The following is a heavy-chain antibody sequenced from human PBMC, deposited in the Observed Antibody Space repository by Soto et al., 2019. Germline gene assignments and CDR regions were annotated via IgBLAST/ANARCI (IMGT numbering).Heavy chain of an antibody. Sequence: QVQLQESGPGLLKPSQTLSLTCTVSGGSISNGGYYWSWIRQQPGKGLEWIGNIYYSGTTIYNPSLKXXLXMSVGTSKRQFSLKLSSVTAADAAVYYCARADIFNYFYGMDVWGQGTTVTVSS. CDR3: ARADIFNYFYGMDV. J-gene: IGHJ6*02. CDR2: IYYSGTT. D-gene: IGHD2-21*01. CDR1: GGSISNGGYY. V-gene: IGHV4-31*03.